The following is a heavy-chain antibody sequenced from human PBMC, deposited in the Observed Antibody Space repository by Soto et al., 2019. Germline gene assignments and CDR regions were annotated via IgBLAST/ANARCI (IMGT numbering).Heavy chain of an antibody. CDR2: ISDPGTST. Sequence: GSLRLSCAASGFTFGNYAMNWVRQAPGKGLEWISSISDPGTSTYYANSVKGRFSMSRDNSKNTLFLQMNRLRADDTAVYFCAKSLVTPSDAFDLWGRGTLVTVSS. CDR3: AKSLVTPSDAFDL. D-gene: IGHD2-21*02. V-gene: IGHV3-23*01. CDR1: GFTFGNYA. J-gene: IGHJ3*01.